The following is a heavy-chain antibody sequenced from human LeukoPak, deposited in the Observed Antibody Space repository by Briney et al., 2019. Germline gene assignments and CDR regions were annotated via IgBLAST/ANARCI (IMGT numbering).Heavy chain of an antibody. D-gene: IGHD6-13*01. CDR2: TYYRSKWYN. CDR3: SRAETCIRYSSSWNFDS. V-gene: IGHV6-1*01. Sequence: SQTLSLTCAISGDSVSSNSATWNWIRKSPSRGLEWLGRTYYRSKWYNDYAVSVKGRIVVNPDTSKNQFSLQLSSVTPEDTAVYFCSRAETCIRYSSSWNFDSWGQGTLVTVSS. J-gene: IGHJ4*02. CDR1: GDSVSSNSAT.